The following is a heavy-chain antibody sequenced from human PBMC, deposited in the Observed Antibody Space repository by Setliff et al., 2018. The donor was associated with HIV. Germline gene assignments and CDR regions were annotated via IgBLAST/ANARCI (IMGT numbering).Heavy chain of an antibody. Sequence: ASVKVSCKASGGTFSNYAISRVRQAPGQGLEWMGRIIPLFGTTNYAQKFQGGVTIIADKSTSTAYMEVSSLRSEDTAVYYCARASLGDCGSYYYSYWDQGTLVNVSS. J-gene: IGHJ4*02. CDR1: GGTFSNYA. V-gene: IGHV1-69*06. CDR3: ARASLGDCGSYYYSY. CDR2: IIPLFGTT. D-gene: IGHD2-21*01.